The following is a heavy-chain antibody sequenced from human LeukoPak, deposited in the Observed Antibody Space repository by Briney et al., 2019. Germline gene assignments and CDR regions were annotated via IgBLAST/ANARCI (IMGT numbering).Heavy chain of an antibody. D-gene: IGHD5-24*01. Sequence: GESLKISCKGSGYRFTSYWIGWVRQMPGKGLEGMGIIYPGDSDTRYSPSFKGQVTISTDKSISTAYLQWSSLKASHTAMYYCSRDMGDGYNAAAFDIWGQGTMVTVSS. CDR3: SRDMGDGYNAAAFDI. V-gene: IGHV5-51*01. CDR2: IYPGDSDT. CDR1: GYRFTSYW. J-gene: IGHJ3*02.